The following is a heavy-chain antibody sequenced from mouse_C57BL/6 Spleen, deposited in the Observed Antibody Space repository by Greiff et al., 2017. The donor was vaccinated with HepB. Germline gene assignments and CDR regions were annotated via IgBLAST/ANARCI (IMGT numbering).Heavy chain of an antibody. CDR2: IYPGDGDT. D-gene: IGHD2-4*01. CDR1: GYAFSSSW. V-gene: IGHV1-82*01. Sequence: QVQLQQSGPELVKPGASVKISCKASGYAFSSSWMNWVKQRPGKGLEWIGRIYPGDGDTNYNGKFKGKATLTADKSSSTAYMQLSSLTSEDSAVYFCAREIDYEGDYFDYWGQGTTLTVSS. CDR3: AREIDYEGDYFDY. J-gene: IGHJ2*01.